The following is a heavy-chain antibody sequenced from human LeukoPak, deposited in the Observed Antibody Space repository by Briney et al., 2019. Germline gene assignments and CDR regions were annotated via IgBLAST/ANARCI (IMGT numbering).Heavy chain of an antibody. CDR2: INHSGST. V-gene: IGHV4-34*01. J-gene: IGHJ6*03. CDR3: ARGAASPTHYNYYMDI. Sequence: SETLSLTCGVFSGSFSGYYWSWVRQAPGKGLEWIGEINHSGSTNYNPSLTGRLTLSVDTSKNHFSLRLSSVTAAATAVYYCARGAASPTHYNYYMDIWDNGTTVTVSS. CDR1: SGSFSGYY.